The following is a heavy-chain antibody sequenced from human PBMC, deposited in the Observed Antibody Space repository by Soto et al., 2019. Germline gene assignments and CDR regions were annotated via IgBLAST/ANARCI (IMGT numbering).Heavy chain of an antibody. CDR2: ISSKGVST. CDR1: GFTFSVYA. Sequence: GGSLRLSCSASGFTFSVYAMHWVRQAPGKGLEYVSGISSKGVSTYYADSVKGRFVISRDYSKSTVYLQMNSLRPEDTAVYYCVDGKLIPFDYWGQGTLVTVSS. CDR3: VDGKLIPFDY. J-gene: IGHJ4*02. V-gene: IGHV3-64D*08.